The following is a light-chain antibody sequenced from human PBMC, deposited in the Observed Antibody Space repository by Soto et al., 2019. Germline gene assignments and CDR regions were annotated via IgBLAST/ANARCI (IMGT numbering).Light chain of an antibody. J-gene: IGLJ2*01. Sequence: QSALTQPASVAGSPGQSITISGTGRSSDVGGQNYVSWFQHHLGKHPKLMIYDVGNRPSGISNRFSGSKSGNTASLTISGLQAEDDADYYCSSYIRTTRHVVFGGGTNLTVL. CDR2: DVG. CDR1: SSDVGGQNY. CDR3: SSYIRTTRHVV. V-gene: IGLV2-14*03.